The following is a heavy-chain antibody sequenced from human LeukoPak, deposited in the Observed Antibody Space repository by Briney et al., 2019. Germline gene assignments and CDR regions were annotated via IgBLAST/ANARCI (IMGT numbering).Heavy chain of an antibody. V-gene: IGHV3-30-3*01. J-gene: IGHJ4*02. D-gene: IGHD6-6*01. CDR1: GFTFSSYA. CDR3: AKDRGIATRPVFDQ. CDR2: ISYDGSSK. Sequence: GGSLRLSCAASGFTFSSYAMHWVRQAPGKGLEWVALISYDGSSKYYADSVKGRFTISRDSSKNTLYVQMNSLTAEDTALYYCAKDRGIATRPVFDQWGQGTLVTVSS.